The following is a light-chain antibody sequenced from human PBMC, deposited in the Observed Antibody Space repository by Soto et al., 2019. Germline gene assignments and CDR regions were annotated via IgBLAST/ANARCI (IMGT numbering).Light chain of an antibody. J-gene: IGLJ2*01. Sequence: QSALTQPASVSGSPGQSITISCTGNSSDVGGYNYVSWYQQHPGKAPKLLIYDVSNRPSGVSNRFSGSKSGNTASVTISGLQDEDESDYYCSSYRSSSPLFGRGTKLTVL. V-gene: IGLV2-14*01. CDR3: SSYRSSSPL. CDR1: SSDVGGYNY. CDR2: DVS.